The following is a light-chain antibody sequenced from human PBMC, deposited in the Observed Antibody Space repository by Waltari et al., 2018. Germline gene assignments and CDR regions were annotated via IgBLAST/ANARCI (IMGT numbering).Light chain of an antibody. V-gene: IGKV1-NL1*01. CDR1: QGLSNY. Sequence: IQRTQSPSSLSASVGHRVTITCRASQGLSNYVAWYKPRPGKAPDLLVYAASRLQSGVPSRFRGSGSGTDFTLTISSLQPEDFATYYCQQYYGAPQTFGQGTKVEVK. J-gene: IGKJ1*01. CDR3: QQYYGAPQT. CDR2: AAS.